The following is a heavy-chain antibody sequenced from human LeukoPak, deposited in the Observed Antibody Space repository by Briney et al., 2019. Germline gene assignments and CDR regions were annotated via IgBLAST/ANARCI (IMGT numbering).Heavy chain of an antibody. CDR2: TSYDGSKK. CDR3: AREFPTAALDS. J-gene: IGHJ4*02. Sequence: GGSLRLSCAASGFTFNSYSMHWVRQAPGKGLEWVALTSYDGSKKFYADFVKGRFTISKDRSANTLSLQMNGLTPEDTAVYYCAREFPTAALDSWGQGTQVTVSS. D-gene: IGHD1-1*01. CDR1: GFTFNSYS. V-gene: IGHV3-30-3*01.